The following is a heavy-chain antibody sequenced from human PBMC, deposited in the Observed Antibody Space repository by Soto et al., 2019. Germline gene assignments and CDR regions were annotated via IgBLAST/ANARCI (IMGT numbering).Heavy chain of an antibody. J-gene: IGHJ4*02. CDR2: ISSSSSYI. CDR3: ASRNSGWTNYFDY. V-gene: IGHV3-21*01. D-gene: IGHD6-19*01. CDR1: GFTFSSYS. Sequence: EVQLVESGGGLVQPGGSLRLSCAASGFTFSSYSMNWVRQAPGKGLEWVSSISSSSSYIYYADSVKGRFTISRDNAKNSLYLQMNSLRAEDTAVYYCASRNSGWTNYFDYWGQGTLVTVSS.